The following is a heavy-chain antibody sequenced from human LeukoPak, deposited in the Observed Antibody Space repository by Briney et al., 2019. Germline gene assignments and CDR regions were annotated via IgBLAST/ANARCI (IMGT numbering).Heavy chain of an antibody. CDR1: GGSISSSSYY. V-gene: IGHV4-39*07. J-gene: IGHJ4*02. D-gene: IGHD3-10*01. CDR3: ASTSRFGELEVDY. CDR2: IYYSGST. Sequence: PSETLSLTCTVSGGSISSSSYYWGWIRQPPGKGLEWIGSIYYSGSTYYNPSLKSRVTISVDTSKNQFSLKLSSVTAADTAVYYCASTSRFGELEVDYWGQGTLVTVSS.